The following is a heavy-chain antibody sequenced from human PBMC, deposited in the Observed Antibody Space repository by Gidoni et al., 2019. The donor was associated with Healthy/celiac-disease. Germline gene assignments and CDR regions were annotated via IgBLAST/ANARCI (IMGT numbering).Heavy chain of an antibody. D-gene: IGHD5-12*01. V-gene: IGHV4-34*01. CDR1: GGSFSGYY. Sequence: QVQLQQWGAGLLKPSETLSLTCAVYGGSFSGYYWSWIRQPPGKGLEWIGEINHSGSTNYNPSLKSRVTISVDTSKNQFSLKLSSVTAGDTAVYYCATGSGYEGSRGYFDYWGQGTLVTVSS. J-gene: IGHJ4*02. CDR3: ATGSGYEGSRGYFDY. CDR2: INHSGST.